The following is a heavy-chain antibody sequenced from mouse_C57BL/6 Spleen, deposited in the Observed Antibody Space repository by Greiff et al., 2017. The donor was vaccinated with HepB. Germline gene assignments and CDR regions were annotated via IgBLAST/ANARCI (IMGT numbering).Heavy chain of an antibody. J-gene: IGHJ3*01. V-gene: IGHV8-12*01. CDR2: IYWDDDK. CDR1: GFSLSTSGMG. CDR3: ARSLYYYGSSYAWFAY. D-gene: IGHD1-1*01. Sequence: QVTLKESGPGILQSSQTLSLTCSFSGFSLSTSGMGVSWIRQPSGKGLDWLAHIYWDDDKRYNPSLKSRLTISKDTSRNQVFLKITSVDTADTATYYCARSLYYYGSSYAWFAYWGQGTLVTVSA.